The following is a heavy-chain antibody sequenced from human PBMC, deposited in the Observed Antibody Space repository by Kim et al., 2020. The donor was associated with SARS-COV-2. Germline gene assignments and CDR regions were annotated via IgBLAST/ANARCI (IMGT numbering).Heavy chain of an antibody. CDR2: IQISGTT. Sequence: SETLSLTCTVYGDTISRYYWSWIRQPAGKGLEWIGRIQISGTTHYNASLKSRVIMTVGASKNQSPLKLSSVITAETAAEYCSRDDLANCGGDCFLNFDS. D-gene: IGHD2-21*02. CDR1: GDTISRYY. CDR3: SRDDLANCGGDCFLNFDS. J-gene: IGHJ5*01. V-gene: IGHV4-4*07.